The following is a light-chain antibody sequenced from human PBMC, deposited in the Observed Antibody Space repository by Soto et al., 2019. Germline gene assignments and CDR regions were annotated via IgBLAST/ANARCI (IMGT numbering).Light chain of an antibody. CDR3: MQGTHWPWT. CDR2: KVS. CDR1: QSLVHPDGNTY. J-gene: IGKJ1*01. V-gene: IGKV2-30*02. Sequence: DVVMTQSPLSLPATLGQPASISCRSSQSLVHPDGNTYLSWFQQRPGQSPRRLIYKVSNRDSGVPDRISGSGSGTGFTLRISRVEAEDVGIYYCMQGTHWPWTFGQGTKVDIK.